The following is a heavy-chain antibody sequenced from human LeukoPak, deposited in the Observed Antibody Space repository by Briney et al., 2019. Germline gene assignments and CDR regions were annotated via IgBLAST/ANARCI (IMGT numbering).Heavy chain of an antibody. V-gene: IGHV3-23*01. CDR2: INEGGGNT. CDR3: ANTRASCTDISCYFL. D-gene: IGHD2-15*01. J-gene: IGHJ4*02. Sequence: GGSLRLSCAASGFTFSTYAMSWVRQAPGKGLEWVSAINEGGGNTYYVDSVKGRFTISRDNSKNTLYLQMNSLRAEDTAVYYCANTRASCTDISCYFLWGQGTLVTVSS. CDR1: GFTFSTYA.